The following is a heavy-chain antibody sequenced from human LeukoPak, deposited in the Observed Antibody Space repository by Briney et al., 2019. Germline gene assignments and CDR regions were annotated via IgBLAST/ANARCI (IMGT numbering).Heavy chain of an antibody. D-gene: IGHD2-21*02. J-gene: IGHJ1*01. Sequence: SETLSLTCAVYGGSFSGYYWSWIRQPPGKGLEWIGHIYYSGSTNYNPSLNSRVTISVDTSKNQFSLKLSSVTAADTAVYYCAKWTNCGGDCYWLQHWGQGTLVTVSS. CDR2: IYYSGST. V-gene: IGHV4-59*08. CDR3: AKWTNCGGDCYWLQH. CDR1: GGSFSGYY.